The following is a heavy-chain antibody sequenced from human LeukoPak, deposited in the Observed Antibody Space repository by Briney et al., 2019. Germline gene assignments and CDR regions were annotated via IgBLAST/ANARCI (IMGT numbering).Heavy chain of an antibody. CDR1: GGSISSGSYY. CDR3: ARGMTTGIYNWFDP. J-gene: IGHJ5*02. CDR2: IYHSGST. V-gene: IGHV4-30-2*01. Sequence: KTSETLSLTCTVSGGSISSGSYYWSWIRQPAGKGLEWIGYIYHSGSTYYNPSLKSRVTISVDRSKNQFSLKLSSVTAADTAVYYCARGMTTGIYNWFDPWGQGTLVTVSS. D-gene: IGHD1-14*01.